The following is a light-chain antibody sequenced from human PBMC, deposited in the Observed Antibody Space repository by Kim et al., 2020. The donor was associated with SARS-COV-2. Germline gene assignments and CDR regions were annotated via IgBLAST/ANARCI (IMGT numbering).Light chain of an antibody. CDR3: SAWGTSLDAWV. CDR2: RNN. CDR1: NNDVGGEE. Sequence: QTATITCTGNNNDVGGEEASWLQQHQGHPPKLLSYRNNNRPSGISKRLSASRSGNTASLTITGLQPEDEGDYYCSAWGTSLDAWVFGGGTQLTVL. V-gene: IGLV10-54*01. J-gene: IGLJ3*02.